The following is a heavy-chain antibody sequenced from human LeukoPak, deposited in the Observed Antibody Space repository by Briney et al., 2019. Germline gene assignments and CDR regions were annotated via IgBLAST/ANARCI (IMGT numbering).Heavy chain of an antibody. Sequence: ASVKVSCKASGYTFTSYGISWVRQAPGQGLEWMGWISAYNGNTNYAQKLQGRVTMTTDTSTSTAYMELRSLRSDDTAVYHCARDQGYSGSYRDFDYWGQGTLVTVSS. J-gene: IGHJ4*02. CDR3: ARDQGYSGSYRDFDY. CDR2: ISAYNGNT. CDR1: GYTFTSYG. V-gene: IGHV1-18*01. D-gene: IGHD1-26*01.